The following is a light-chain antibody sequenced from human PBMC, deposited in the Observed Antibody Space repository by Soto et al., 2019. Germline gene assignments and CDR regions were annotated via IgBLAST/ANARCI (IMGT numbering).Light chain of an antibody. J-gene: IGLJ1*01. Sequence: QSALTQPPSASGSPGQSVAISCTGTSSDVGGYNYVSWYQQHPGKAPKLMIYDVTSRPSGVSYRFSGSKSGNTASLTISGLQAEDEADYYCSSYTTSSSYVFGTGTKLTVL. CDR2: DVT. CDR1: SSDVGGYNY. V-gene: IGLV2-14*01. CDR3: SSYTTSSSYV.